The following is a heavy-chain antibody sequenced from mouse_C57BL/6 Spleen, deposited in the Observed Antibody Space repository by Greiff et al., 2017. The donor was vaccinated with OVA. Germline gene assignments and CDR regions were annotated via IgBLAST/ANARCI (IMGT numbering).Heavy chain of an antibody. V-gene: IGHV5-17*01. J-gene: IGHJ4*01. CDR3: ARPTYSNYLYAMDY. CDR2: ISSGSSTI. D-gene: IGHD2-5*01. CDR1: GFTFSDYG. Sequence: EVKLMESGGGLVKPGGSLKLSCAASGFTFSDYGMHWVRQAPEKGLEWVAYISSGSSTIYYADTVKGRFTISRDNAKNTLFLQMTSLRSEDTAMYYCARPTYSNYLYAMDYWGQGTSVTVSS.